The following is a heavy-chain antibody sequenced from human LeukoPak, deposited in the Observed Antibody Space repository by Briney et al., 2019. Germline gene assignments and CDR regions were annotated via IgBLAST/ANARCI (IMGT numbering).Heavy chain of an antibody. D-gene: IGHD4/OR15-4a*01. J-gene: IGHJ4*02. Sequence: GGSLRLSCATSGFIFSNYAMSWVRQTPGKGLEWVSSITSAGETKYADSVKVRFATSRDPSKNTLFLHLGNLRVEDTALYFCTRDQGRDYAPIGSATHAFWGQGTLVAVSS. CDR3: TRDQGRDYAPIGSATHAF. V-gene: IGHV3-23*01. CDR1: GFIFSNYA. CDR2: ITSAGET.